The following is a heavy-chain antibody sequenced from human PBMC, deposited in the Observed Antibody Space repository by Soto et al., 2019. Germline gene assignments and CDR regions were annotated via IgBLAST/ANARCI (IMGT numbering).Heavy chain of an antibody. Sequence: EAQLLESGGGLVQPGGSLRLSCESSGSTFSNNAITWVRQAPGKGREWVSTISGSGSATYYADSVKGRFTISRDNSKDTLYLEMNSLRAEDTAVYYCAKDPRLELRGVDSWGQGTLVTVSA. D-gene: IGHD1-7*01. CDR3: AKDPRLELRGVDS. J-gene: IGHJ4*02. CDR2: ISGSGSAT. CDR1: GSTFSNNA. V-gene: IGHV3-23*01.